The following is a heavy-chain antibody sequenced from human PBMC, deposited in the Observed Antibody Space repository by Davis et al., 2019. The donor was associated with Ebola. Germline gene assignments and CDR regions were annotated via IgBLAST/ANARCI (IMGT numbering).Heavy chain of an antibody. CDR1: GSAFTSYG. D-gene: IGHD2-2*03. CDR2: ISAHNGNT. CDR3: ARDFLNWIPGAGWFDP. V-gene: IGHV1-18*01. Sequence: AALVKVSCKASGSAFTSYGFSWVRQAPGQGLEWMGWISAHNGNTNYAQNLQGRVTMTTDTSTSTAYMELRNLRSDDTAVYYCARDFLNWIPGAGWFDPWGQGTLVIVSS. J-gene: IGHJ5*02.